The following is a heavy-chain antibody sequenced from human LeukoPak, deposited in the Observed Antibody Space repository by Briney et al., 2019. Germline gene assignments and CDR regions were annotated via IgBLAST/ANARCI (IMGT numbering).Heavy chain of an antibody. Sequence: GGSLRLSCAASGFIFSSYSMNWLRQAPGTGLEWLSYISSSSSPISHADSVKGRFTISRDTAKNSLYLQMNSLRAEDTAVYYCARVSATVDWYFAYWGQGTLVTVSS. V-gene: IGHV3-48*01. CDR1: GFIFSSYS. CDR2: ISSSSSPI. D-gene: IGHD4-17*01. J-gene: IGHJ4*02. CDR3: ARVSATVDWYFAY.